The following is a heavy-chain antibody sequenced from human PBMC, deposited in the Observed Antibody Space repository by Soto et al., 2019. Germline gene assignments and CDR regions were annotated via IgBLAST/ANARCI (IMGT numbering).Heavy chain of an antibody. D-gene: IGHD6-19*01. CDR1: GFTFSNYW. CDR2: VKGDGTGT. CDR3: GRAGVSNTGWHATLDI. Sequence: EVQLVESGGGLVQPGGSLRLSCAASGFTFSNYWMYWVRQAPGEGLVWVSRVKGDGTGTSYADSVKGRFTISRDNAKNTLYLQMNSLRVEETAVYYCGRAGVSNTGWHATLDIWGQGTMGTVS. V-gene: IGHV3-74*01. J-gene: IGHJ3*02.